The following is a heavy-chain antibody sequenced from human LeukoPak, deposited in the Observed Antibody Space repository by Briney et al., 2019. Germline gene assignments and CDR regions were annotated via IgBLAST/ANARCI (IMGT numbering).Heavy chain of an antibody. J-gene: IGHJ4*02. D-gene: IGHD6-19*01. CDR3: ARVSAVAGTAYLSMLEDYFDY. V-gene: IGHV7-4-1*02. CDR2: INTNTGNP. CDR1: GYTFTSYA. Sequence: ASVKVSCKASGYTFTSYAMNWVRQAPGQGLEWMGWINTNTGNPTYAQGFTGRFVFSLDTSVSTAYLQISSLKAEDTAVYYCARVSAVAGTAYLSMLEDYFDYWGQGTLVTVSS.